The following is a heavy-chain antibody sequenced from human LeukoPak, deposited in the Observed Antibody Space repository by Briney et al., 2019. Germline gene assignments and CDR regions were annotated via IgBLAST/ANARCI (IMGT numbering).Heavy chain of an antibody. J-gene: IGHJ5*02. CDR2: IYSGGNT. D-gene: IGHD3-10*01. CDR3: ATDRPYITSWYGCSTP. Sequence: PGGSLRLSCTVSGFTVSSNSMSWVRQAPGKGLEWVSFIYSGGNTHYSDSVKGRFTISRDNSKNTLYLQMNSLRVEDTAVYYCATDRPYITSWYGCSTPWGQGTLVTVSS. V-gene: IGHV3-53*01. CDR1: GFTVSSNS.